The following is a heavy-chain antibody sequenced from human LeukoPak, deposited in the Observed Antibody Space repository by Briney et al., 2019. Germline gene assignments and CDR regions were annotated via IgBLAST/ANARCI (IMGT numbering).Heavy chain of an antibody. J-gene: IGHJ4*02. CDR1: GFTVSKNY. CDR3: AREQTFPYFDS. CDR2: IYSGGST. V-gene: IGHV3-66*01. Sequence: GGSLRLSCAASGFTVSKNYMNWVRQAPGKGLEWVSVIYSGGSTYYADSVKGGFTISRDNSKNTLYLQMNSLRAEDTAVYYCAREQTFPYFDSWGQGTLVTVSS. D-gene: IGHD3-16*01.